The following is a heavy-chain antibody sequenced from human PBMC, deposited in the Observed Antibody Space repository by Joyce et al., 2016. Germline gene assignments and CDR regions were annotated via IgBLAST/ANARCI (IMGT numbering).Heavy chain of an antibody. J-gene: IGHJ4*02. CDR1: GYGFKTFA. Sequence: VRLVQSGSELKKPGASVKVSCKASGYGFKTFALNWVRQGPGQGLEWMGWINTNTGKPTYAQGFTGRFVFSLDTSVSTAYLQISSLKAEDTAVYYCARDGHALAHVSKLSNRDFDYWGRGSLVTVSS. V-gene: IGHV7-4-1*02. D-gene: IGHD2-15*01. CDR3: ARDGHALAHVSKLSNRDFDY. CDR2: INTNTGKP.